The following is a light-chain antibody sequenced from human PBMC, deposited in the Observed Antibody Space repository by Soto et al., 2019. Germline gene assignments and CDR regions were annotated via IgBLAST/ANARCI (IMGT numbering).Light chain of an antibody. Sequence: EIVLTQSPGTLSLSPGERATLSCRASQSVSSTFLAWYQQKPGQAPRLLIFGVSNRATGIPDRFSGSGSGTDFTLTISRLEPEDFAVYYCGQFVSAPPRTFGQATKVDIK. V-gene: IGKV3-20*01. CDR1: QSVSSTF. J-gene: IGKJ1*01. CDR3: GQFVSAPPRT. CDR2: GVS.